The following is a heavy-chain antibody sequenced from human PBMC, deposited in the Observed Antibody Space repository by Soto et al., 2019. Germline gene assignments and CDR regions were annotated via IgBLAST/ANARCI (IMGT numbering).Heavy chain of an antibody. V-gene: IGHV4-30-4*01. D-gene: IGHD3-16*01. Sequence: SETLSLTCTVSGGSISSGDYYWSWIRQPPGKGLEWIGYIYYSGSTYYNPSLKSRVTISVDTSKNQFSLKLSSVTAADTAVYYCAKASGRGRWNWFDPWGQGTLVTVSS. J-gene: IGHJ5*02. CDR2: IYYSGST. CDR3: AKASGRGRWNWFDP. CDR1: GGSISSGDYY.